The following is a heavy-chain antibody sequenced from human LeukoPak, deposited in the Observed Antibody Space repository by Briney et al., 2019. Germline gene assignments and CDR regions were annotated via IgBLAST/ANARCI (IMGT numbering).Heavy chain of an antibody. CDR2: ISYDGSNK. D-gene: IGHD3-10*01. J-gene: IGHJ4*02. Sequence: AGGSLRLSCAASGFTFSSYAMHWVRQAPGKGLEWVAVISYDGSNKYYADSVKGRFTISRDNSKNTLYLQTNSLRAEDTAVYYCASSHYYGTGSYYNGGGSWDYWGQGTLVTVSS. CDR1: GFTFSSYA. CDR3: ASSHYYGTGSYYNGGGSWDY. V-gene: IGHV3-30-3*01.